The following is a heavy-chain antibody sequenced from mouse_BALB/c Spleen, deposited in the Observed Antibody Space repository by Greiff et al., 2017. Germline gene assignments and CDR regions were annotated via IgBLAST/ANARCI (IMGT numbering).Heavy chain of an antibody. V-gene: IGHV1-82*01. J-gene: IGHJ2*01. CDR3: ARSADYFDY. CDR2: IYPGDGDT. CDR1: GYAFSSSW. Sequence: QVTLKVSGPELVKPGASVKISCKASGYAFSSSWMNWVKQRPGQGLEWIGRIYPGDGDTNYNGKFKGKATLTADKSSSTAYMQLSSLTSVDSAVYFCARSADYFDYWGQGTTLTVSS.